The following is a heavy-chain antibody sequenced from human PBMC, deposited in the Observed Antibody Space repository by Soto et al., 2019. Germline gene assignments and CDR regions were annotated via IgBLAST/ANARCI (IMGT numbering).Heavy chain of an antibody. CDR3: GRGRSGQIVVFY. Sequence: ASVKVSCKPSGYTFTGHYIHWVRQAPQQGPEWMGEIGPESGATRYAQKFRGRVTMTMDTSITTVYMELKNLSPDDTAVYYCGRGRSGQIVVFYWGQGTPVTVSS. CDR2: IGPESGAT. J-gene: IGHJ4*02. D-gene: IGHD1-26*01. V-gene: IGHV1-2*02. CDR1: GYTFTGHY.